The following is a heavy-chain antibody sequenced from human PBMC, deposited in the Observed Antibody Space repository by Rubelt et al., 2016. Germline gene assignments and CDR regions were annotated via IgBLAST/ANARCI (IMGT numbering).Heavy chain of an antibody. Sequence: GKGLEWVAVISYDGSNKYYADSVKGRFTISRDNSKNTLYLQMNSLRAEDTAVYYCAKVRTYYDILTGYLRGVYFDYWGQGTLVTVSS. V-gene: IGHV3-30*18. J-gene: IGHJ4*02. CDR3: AKVRTYYDILTGYLRGVYFDY. CDR2: ISYDGSNK. D-gene: IGHD3-9*01.